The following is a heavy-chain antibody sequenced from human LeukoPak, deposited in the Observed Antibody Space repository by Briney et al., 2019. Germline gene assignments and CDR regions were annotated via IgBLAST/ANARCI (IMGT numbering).Heavy chain of an antibody. CDR2: IKQDGSEK. V-gene: IGHV3-7*01. J-gene: IGHJ4*02. Sequence: GGSLRLSCAATGFTFSSYWMSWVRQAPGKGLEWVANIKQDGSEKSYVDSVKGRFAVSRDNAINSLFLQVNSLRLEDTAVYYCARSARGDESAYYYMDHWGQGTLVTVSS. D-gene: IGHD3-22*01. CDR1: GFTFSSYW. CDR3: ARSARGDESAYYYMDH.